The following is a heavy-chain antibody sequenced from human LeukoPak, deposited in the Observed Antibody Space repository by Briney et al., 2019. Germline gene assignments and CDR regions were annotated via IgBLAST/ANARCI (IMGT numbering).Heavy chain of an antibody. D-gene: IGHD4-23*01. CDR1: GYTFTSYG. J-gene: IGHJ5*02. V-gene: IGHV1-18*01. CDR2: ISAYNGNT. CDR3: ARDNSVEDTAWWFDP. Sequence: ASVKVSCKTSGYTFTSYGISWVRQAPGQGLEWMGWISAYNGNTNYAQKLQGRVTMTTDTSTSTAYMELRSLRSDDTAVYYCARDNSVEDTAWWFDPWGQGTLVTVSS.